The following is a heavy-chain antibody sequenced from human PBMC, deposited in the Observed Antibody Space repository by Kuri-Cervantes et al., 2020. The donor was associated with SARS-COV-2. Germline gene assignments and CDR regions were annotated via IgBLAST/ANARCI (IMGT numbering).Heavy chain of an antibody. CDR2: ISYDGSNK. J-gene: IGHJ4*02. D-gene: IGHD3-10*01. V-gene: IGHV3-30-3*01. CDR1: GFTFSSYA. CDR3: ARDDGSGSYFTFDY. Sequence: GESPKISCAASGFTFSSYARHWVRQAPGKGLEWVAVISYDGSNKYYADSVKGRFTISRDNSKNTLYLQMNSLRAEDTAVYYCARDDGSGSYFTFDYWGQGTLVTDSS.